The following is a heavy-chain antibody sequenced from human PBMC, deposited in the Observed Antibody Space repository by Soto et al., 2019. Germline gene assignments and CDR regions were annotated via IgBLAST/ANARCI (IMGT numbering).Heavy chain of an antibody. CDR3: ATVRERSGSAGRIEV. CDR2: IAYSGST. Sequence: QVQLQESGPGLVKPSQTLSLTCTVSGGSISSGGYYWSWVRQHPGEGLEWIGDIAYSGSTYYNPSIKSRLSISGDTSKTRLPLKSGPVTGADPAVYYSATVRERSGSAGRIEVWGQGTTVPVSS. V-gene: IGHV4-31*03. D-gene: IGHD3-10*01. J-gene: IGHJ6*02. CDR1: GGSISSGGYY.